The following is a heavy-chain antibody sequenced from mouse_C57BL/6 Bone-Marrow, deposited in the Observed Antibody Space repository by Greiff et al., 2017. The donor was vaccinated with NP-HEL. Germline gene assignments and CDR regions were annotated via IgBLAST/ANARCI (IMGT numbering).Heavy chain of an antibody. CDR2: IYPRSGNT. V-gene: IGHV1-81*01. CDR1: GYTFTSYG. CDR3: ARAPYWYAMDY. Sequence: QVQLKESGAELARPGASVKLSCKASGYTFTSYGISWVKQRTGQGLEWIGEIYPRSGNTYYNEKFKGKATLTADKSSSTAYMELRSLTSEDSAVYFCARAPYWYAMDYWGQGTSVTVSS. J-gene: IGHJ4*01. D-gene: IGHD6-5*01.